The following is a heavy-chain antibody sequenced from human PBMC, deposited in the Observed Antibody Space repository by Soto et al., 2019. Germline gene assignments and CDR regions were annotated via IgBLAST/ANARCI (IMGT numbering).Heavy chain of an antibody. D-gene: IGHD3-16*01. CDR2: ISAYNGNT. Sequence: ASVKVSCKASGYTFTSYGISWVRQAPGQGLEWMGWISAYNGNTNYAQKLRGRVTMTTDTSTSTAYMELRSLRSDDTAVYYCARDGMITFGGENLADYYYYGMDVWGQGTTVTVSS. V-gene: IGHV1-18*04. J-gene: IGHJ6*02. CDR1: GYTFTSYG. CDR3: ARDGMITFGGENLADYYYYGMDV.